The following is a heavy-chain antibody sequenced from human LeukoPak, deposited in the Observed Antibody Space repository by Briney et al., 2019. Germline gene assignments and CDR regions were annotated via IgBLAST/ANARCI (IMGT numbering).Heavy chain of an antibody. V-gene: IGHV3-15*01. CDR3: TTAWMDV. J-gene: IGHJ6*02. CDR2: MKGKADGGTI. CDR1: GFTFSSYA. Sequence: PGGSLRLSCAASGFTFSSYAMSWVRQAPGKGLEWVGRMKGKADGGTIDYAASVEGRFIISRDDSKNTLYLQMNSLKTEDTALYYCTTAWMDVWGQGTTVTVSS.